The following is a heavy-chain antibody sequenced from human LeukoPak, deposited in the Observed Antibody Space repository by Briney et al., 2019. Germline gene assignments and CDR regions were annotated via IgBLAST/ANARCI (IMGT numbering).Heavy chain of an antibody. V-gene: IGHV3-33*01. J-gene: IGHJ3*02. CDR1: GFTFSSYG. Sequence: PGGSLRLSCAASGFTFSSYGMHWVRQAPGKGLEWVAVIWYDGSNKYYADSVKGRFTISRDNSKNTLYLQMNSLKTEDTAVYYCTTDHYDFWSGYYRPGDAFDIWGQGTMVTVSS. D-gene: IGHD3-3*01. CDR3: TTDHYDFWSGYYRPGDAFDI. CDR2: IWYDGSNK.